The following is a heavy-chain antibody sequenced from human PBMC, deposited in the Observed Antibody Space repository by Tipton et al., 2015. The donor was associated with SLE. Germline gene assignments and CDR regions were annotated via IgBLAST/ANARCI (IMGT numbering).Heavy chain of an antibody. D-gene: IGHD3-22*01. CDR2: ICTSGST. Sequence: TLSLTCTVSGGSISSGSYFWGWIRQPTGKGLEWIGHICTSGSTNYNPSLKSRVSLSVDTSKNQFSLRLSSVTAADTAVYYCASKYFYDSDGLRYWGQGTLVTVSS. J-gene: IGHJ4*02. CDR3: ASKYFYDSDGLRY. CDR1: GGSISSGSYF. V-gene: IGHV4-61*09.